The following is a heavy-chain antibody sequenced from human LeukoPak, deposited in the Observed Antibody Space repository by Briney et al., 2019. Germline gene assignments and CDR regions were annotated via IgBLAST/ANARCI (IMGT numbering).Heavy chain of an antibody. CDR1: GFTFSSYW. D-gene: IGHD4-17*01. Sequence: PGGSLRLSSAVSGFTFSSYWMSWVRQAPGKGLEWVANIKQDGSEKYYVDSLKGRFTISRDNTKNSLYLQMNSLRVEDTAVYYCARDDTVTTRVGFIDWGQGTLVTVSS. CDR2: IKQDGSEK. V-gene: IGHV3-7*01. CDR3: ARDDTVTTRVGFID. J-gene: IGHJ4*02.